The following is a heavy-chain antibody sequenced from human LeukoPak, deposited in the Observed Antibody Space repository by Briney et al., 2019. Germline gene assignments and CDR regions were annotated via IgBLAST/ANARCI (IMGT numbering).Heavy chain of an antibody. J-gene: IGHJ4*02. V-gene: IGHV4-31*03. CDR2: IYYSGST. CDR1: GGSISSGGYY. CDR3: ARARGDSSRLDY. Sequence: SETLSLTCTVSGGSISSGGYYWNWIRQHPGKGLEWIGYIYYSGSTYYNPSLKSRITISEDTSKNQFSLKLSSVTAADTAVYYCARARGDSSRLDYWGQGTLVTVSS. D-gene: IGHD4-17*01.